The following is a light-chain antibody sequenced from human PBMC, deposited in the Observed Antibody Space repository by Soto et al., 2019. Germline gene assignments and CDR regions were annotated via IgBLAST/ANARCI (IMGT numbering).Light chain of an antibody. CDR2: TAS. J-gene: IGKJ5*01. CDR1: QSVTNSF. V-gene: IGKV3-20*01. Sequence: LSPGARATLSCRASQSVTNSFLAWYQQKPGQAPRLLIYTASSRATGIPDRFSGSGSGTDFSLTISRLEPEDFAVYYCQQYRSSPITFGQGTRLENK. CDR3: QQYRSSPIT.